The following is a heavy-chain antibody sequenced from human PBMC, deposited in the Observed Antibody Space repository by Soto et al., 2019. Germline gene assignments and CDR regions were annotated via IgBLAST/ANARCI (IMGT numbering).Heavy chain of an antibody. J-gene: IGHJ6*02. CDR1: GGSISSYC. Sequence: SETLSLTCTVSGGSISSYCWRWIRQPPGKGLEWIGYIYYSGSTNYNPSLKSRVTISVDTSKNQFSLKLSSVTAADTAVYYCARDQVYYDILTGYYDYGMDVWGQGTTVTVSS. CDR3: ARDQVYYDILTGYYDYGMDV. D-gene: IGHD3-9*01. V-gene: IGHV4-59*01. CDR2: IYYSGST.